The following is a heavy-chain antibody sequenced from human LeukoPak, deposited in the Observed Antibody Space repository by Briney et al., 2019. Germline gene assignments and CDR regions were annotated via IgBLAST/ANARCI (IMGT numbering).Heavy chain of an antibody. V-gene: IGHV3-23*01. CDR2: ISGSATRA. CDR1: GFNFRGYA. D-gene: IGHD1-26*01. Sequence: GGSLRLSCAASGFNFRGYAMSWVRQAPGKGLEWVSSISGSATRAHYAESVRGRSTISRDNVQNTLHLQMTGLRADDTAVYYCAKEVVLGETNYYYYGMDVWGQGTTVSVSS. J-gene: IGHJ6*02. CDR3: AKEVVLGETNYYYYGMDV.